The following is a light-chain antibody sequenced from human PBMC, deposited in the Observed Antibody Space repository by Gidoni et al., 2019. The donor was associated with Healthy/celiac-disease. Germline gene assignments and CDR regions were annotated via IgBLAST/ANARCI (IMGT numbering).Light chain of an antibody. CDR2: YAS. V-gene: IGKV3-11*01. Sequence: IVLTQSPATLSLSPGERATLSCRASQSVSSYLAWYQQKPGQAPRLLIYYASNRATGIPASFSGSGSGTDFTLTISSLEHEDFAVYYCQQRSNWPPFTFGPGTKVDIK. J-gene: IGKJ3*01. CDR3: QQRSNWPPFT. CDR1: QSVSSY.